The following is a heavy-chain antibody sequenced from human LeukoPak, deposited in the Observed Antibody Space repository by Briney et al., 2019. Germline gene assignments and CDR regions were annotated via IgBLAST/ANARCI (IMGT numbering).Heavy chain of an antibody. J-gene: IGHJ4*02. CDR2: INPNSGGT. Sequence: ASVKVSCKASGYTFTGYYMHWVRQAPGQGLEWMGRINPNSGGTNYAQKFQGRVTMTRDTSISTDYMELSRLRSDDTAVYYCARPRRGSSWYDYWGQGTLVTVSS. V-gene: IGHV1-2*06. D-gene: IGHD6-13*01. CDR3: ARPRRGSSWYDY. CDR1: GYTFTGYY.